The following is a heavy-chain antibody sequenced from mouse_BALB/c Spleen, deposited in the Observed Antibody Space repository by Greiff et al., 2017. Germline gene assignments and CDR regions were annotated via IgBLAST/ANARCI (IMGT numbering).Heavy chain of an antibody. V-gene: IGHV1-87*01. Sequence: QVQLQQSGAELARPGASVKLSCKASGYTFTSYWMQWVKQRPGQGLEWIGAIYPGDGDTRYTQKFKGKATLTADKSSSTAYMQLSSLASEDSAVYYCARGGNYLYWYFDVWGAGTTVTVSS. J-gene: IGHJ1*01. D-gene: IGHD2-1*01. CDR2: IYPGDGDT. CDR1: GYTFTSYW. CDR3: ARGGNYLYWYFDV.